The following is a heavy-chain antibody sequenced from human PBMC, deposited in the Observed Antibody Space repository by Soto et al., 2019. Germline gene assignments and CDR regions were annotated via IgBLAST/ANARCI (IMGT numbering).Heavy chain of an antibody. J-gene: IGHJ6*02. CDR1: GFTFSRYW. CDR3: AREGIGTTGTTYGMDV. V-gene: IGHV3-7*01. D-gene: IGHD1-1*01. Sequence: GGSLRLSCAASGFTFSRYWMTWVRQAPGKGLEWVANIKQDGSQKYYVDSVKGRFTISRDNAKNSLYLQMNSLRAEDTAVYYCAREGIGTTGTTYGMDVWGQGTTVTVSS. CDR2: IKQDGSQK.